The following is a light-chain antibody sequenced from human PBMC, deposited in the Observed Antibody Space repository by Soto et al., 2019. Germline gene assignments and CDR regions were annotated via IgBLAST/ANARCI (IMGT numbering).Light chain of an antibody. CDR1: SSNIGADYD. J-gene: IGLJ3*02. V-gene: IGLV1-40*01. Sequence: QSVLTQPPSVSGAPGQRVTISCTGSSSNIGADYDVHWYQQLPGTAPKLLIYGNSNRPSGVPDRFSGSESGTSASLAITGLQAEDEADYYCQSYDSSLSAVVFGGGTKVTVL. CDR3: QSYDSSLSAVV. CDR2: GNS.